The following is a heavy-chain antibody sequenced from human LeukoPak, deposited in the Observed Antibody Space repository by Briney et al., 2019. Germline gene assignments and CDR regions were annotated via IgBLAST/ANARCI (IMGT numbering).Heavy chain of an antibody. J-gene: IGHJ4*02. D-gene: IGHD3-22*01. Sequence: ASVKVSCKVSGYTLTELSMHWVRQAPGKGLEWMGGFDPEDGETIYAQKFQGRVTMTEDTSTDTAYMELSSLRSEDTAVYYCATVPLLDSSGYYYSFYFDCWGQGTLVTVSS. CDR1: GYTLTELS. V-gene: IGHV1-24*01. CDR3: ATVPLLDSSGYYYSFYFDC. CDR2: FDPEDGET.